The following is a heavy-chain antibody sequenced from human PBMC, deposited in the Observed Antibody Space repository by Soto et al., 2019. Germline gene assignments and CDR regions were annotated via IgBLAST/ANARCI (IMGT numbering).Heavy chain of an antibody. CDR1: GFTFSNYW. CDR3: ARDSSGSCDY. CDR2: VNGDGSST. V-gene: IGHV3-74*01. Sequence: EVQLVESGGGLVQPGGSLRLSCAASGFTFSNYWMHWVRQAPGEGLVWVSRVNGDGSSTSYADSVKGRFTVSRDSAKSTLYLQMTSLRAEDTAVYYCARDSSGSCDYWGQGTLVTVPS. J-gene: IGHJ4*02.